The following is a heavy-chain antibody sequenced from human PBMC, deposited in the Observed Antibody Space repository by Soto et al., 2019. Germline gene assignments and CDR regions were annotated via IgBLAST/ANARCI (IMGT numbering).Heavy chain of an antibody. CDR1: GGTLGSYA. CDR3: AREAPYCTSATCPKFYDMDV. D-gene: IGHD2-2*01. V-gene: IGHV1-69*13. J-gene: IGHJ6*02. Sequence: SVKVSCKASGGTLGSYAITWVRRAPGQGLEWLGGIIPILNSPAYAQKFKARVVITADEITNTAYMELNSLRFDDTAVYYCAREAPYCTSATCPKFYDMDVWGQGTTVTVSS. CDR2: IIPILNSP.